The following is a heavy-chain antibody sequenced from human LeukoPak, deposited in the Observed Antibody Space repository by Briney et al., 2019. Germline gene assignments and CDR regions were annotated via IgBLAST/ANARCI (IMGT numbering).Heavy chain of an antibody. Sequence: ASVKVSCKAANYRFTSYGISWVRQAPGQGLEWMGRISGYNGDTIYAQKFQGRLTMTTDTSTSTAYMELRSLRSDDTARYYCATDRTDHLLSLYYMDVWGEGTVVTVPS. D-gene: IGHD3-22*01. CDR3: ATDRTDHLLSLYYMDV. CDR1: NYRFTSYG. CDR2: ISGYNGDT. J-gene: IGHJ6*03. V-gene: IGHV1-18*01.